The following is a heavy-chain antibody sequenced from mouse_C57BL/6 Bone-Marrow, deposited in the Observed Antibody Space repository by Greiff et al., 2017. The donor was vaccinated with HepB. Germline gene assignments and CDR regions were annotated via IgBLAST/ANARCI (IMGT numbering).Heavy chain of an antibody. CDR1: GFTFSSYA. V-gene: IGHV5-4*01. J-gene: IGHJ4*01. Sequence: EVQRVESGGGLVKPGGSLKLSCAASGFTFSSYAISWVRQTPEKRLEWVATISDGGSYTYYPDNVKGRFTISRDNAKNNLYLQMSHLKSEDTAMYYCARFYYGNPYAMDYWGQGTSVTVSS. CDR3: ARFYYGNPYAMDY. CDR2: ISDGGSYT. D-gene: IGHD2-1*01.